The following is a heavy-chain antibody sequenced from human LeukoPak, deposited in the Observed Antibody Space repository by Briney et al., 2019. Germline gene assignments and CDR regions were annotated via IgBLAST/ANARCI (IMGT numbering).Heavy chain of an antibody. D-gene: IGHD1-26*01. CDR2: IYYSGST. CDR1: GGSISSYY. CDR3: ARVSGGSYYYFDY. V-gene: IGHV4-59*01. J-gene: IGHJ4*02. Sequence: SETLSLTCTVSGGSISSYYWNWIRQPPGKGLEWIGYIYYSGSTNYNPSLKSRVTISVDTSKNQFSLKLSSVTAADTAVYYCARVSGGSYYYFDYWGQGTLVTVSS.